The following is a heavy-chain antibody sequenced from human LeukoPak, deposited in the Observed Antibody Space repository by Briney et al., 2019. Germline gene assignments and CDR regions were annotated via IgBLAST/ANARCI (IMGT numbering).Heavy chain of an antibody. Sequence: ASVKVSCKASGYTFTGYYIYWVRQAPGQGLEWMGWINPNSGDTDYAQKFQGRVTMTRDTSISTAYMELSRLRYDDTAVYYCAKSLVDTAVAPAGEYWGQGTLVTVSS. CDR2: INPNSGDT. V-gene: IGHV1-2*02. D-gene: IGHD2-2*01. CDR1: GYTFTGYY. CDR3: AKSLVDTAVAPAGEY. J-gene: IGHJ4*02.